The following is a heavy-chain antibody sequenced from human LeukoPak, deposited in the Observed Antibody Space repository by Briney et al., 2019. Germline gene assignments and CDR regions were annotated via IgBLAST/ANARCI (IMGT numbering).Heavy chain of an antibody. CDR2: IIPIFGTA. D-gene: IGHD1-26*01. J-gene: IGHJ4*02. V-gene: IGHV1-69*13. CDR3: ATDFDSGSPDY. CDR1: GGTFSNYA. Sequence: ASVKVSCKASGGTFSNYAISWVRQAPGQGLEWMGGIIPIFGTANSAQKFQGRVTITADEFMSTAYMELSSLRSEDTAVYYCATDFDSGSPDYWGQGTLVTVSS.